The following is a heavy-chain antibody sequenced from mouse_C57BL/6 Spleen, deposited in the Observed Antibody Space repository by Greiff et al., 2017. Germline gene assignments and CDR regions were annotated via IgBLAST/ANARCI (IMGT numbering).Heavy chain of an antibody. CDR2: IHPNSGST. V-gene: IGHV1-64*01. CDR1: GYTFTDYY. J-gene: IGHJ4*01. D-gene: IGHD2-12*01. Sequence: QVQLKQSGPVLVKPGASVKMSCKASGYTFTDYYMNWVKQRPGQGLEWIGMIHPNSGSTNYNEKFKSKATLTVDKSSSTAYMQLSSLTSEDSAVYYCARRDYSSYYYAMDYWGQGTSVTVSS. CDR3: ARRDYSSYYYAMDY.